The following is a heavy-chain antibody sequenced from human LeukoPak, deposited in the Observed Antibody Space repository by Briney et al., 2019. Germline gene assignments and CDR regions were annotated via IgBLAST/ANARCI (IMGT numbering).Heavy chain of an antibody. CDR2: VHPSGGST. CDR1: GYTFTSYY. CDR3: ARITMTTSGWYFDL. D-gene: IGHD3-22*01. J-gene: IGHJ2*01. Sequence: GASVKVSCKASGYTFTSYYMYWLRQAPGQGLEWMGIVHPSGGSTSYAQKFQGRVTMTRDTATSTVYMELSSLRSEDTALYYCARITMTTSGWYFDLWGRGSLVTVSS. V-gene: IGHV1-46*01.